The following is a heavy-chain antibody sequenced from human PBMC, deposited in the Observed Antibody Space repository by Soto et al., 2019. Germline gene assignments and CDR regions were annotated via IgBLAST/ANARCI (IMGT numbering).Heavy chain of an antibody. Sequence: GGSLRLSCTASGFTFGDYAMSWFRQAPGKGLEWVGFIRSKAYGGTTEYAASVKGRFTISRDDSKSIAYLQMNSLKTEDTAVYYCTRSNLVVAASHFDYWGQGTLVTVSS. CDR2: IRSKAYGGTT. CDR3: TRSNLVVAASHFDY. V-gene: IGHV3-49*03. J-gene: IGHJ4*02. CDR1: GFTFGDYA. D-gene: IGHD2-15*01.